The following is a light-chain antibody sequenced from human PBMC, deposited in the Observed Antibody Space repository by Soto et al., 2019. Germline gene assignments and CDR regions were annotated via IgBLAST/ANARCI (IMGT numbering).Light chain of an antibody. Sequence: EIVMTQSPATLSVSPGERATLSCKASQSVTSNLAWYQQKPGQAPRLLIYGASTRATGTPARFSGSGSGTEFTLAISSLQSEDFAVYYCQQYSNWSPVTFGQGTRLEIK. J-gene: IGKJ5*01. CDR1: QSVTSN. CDR3: QQYSNWSPVT. CDR2: GAS. V-gene: IGKV3-15*01.